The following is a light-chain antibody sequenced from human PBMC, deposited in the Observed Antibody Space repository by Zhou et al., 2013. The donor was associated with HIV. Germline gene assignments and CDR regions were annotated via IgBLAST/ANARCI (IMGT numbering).Light chain of an antibody. CDR2: GAS. J-gene: IGKJ1*01. CDR1: QSVSRSY. CDR3: QQYGGSPWT. Sequence: EIVLTQSPGTLSLSPGERATLSCRARQSVSRSYLAWYQQKPGQAPRLLIYGASSRATGIPDKFTGSGSGTDFTFTIARLEPEDFAVYYCQQYGGSPWTFGQGTKVDIK. V-gene: IGKV3-20*01.